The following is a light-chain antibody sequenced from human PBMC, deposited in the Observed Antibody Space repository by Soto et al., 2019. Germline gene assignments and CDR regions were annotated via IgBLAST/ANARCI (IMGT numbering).Light chain of an antibody. CDR1: SSDVGAYNS. Sequence: QSALSQPASVSGSPGQSITISCTGTSSDVGAYNSVSWYQQHPGKAPKLMIYEVTNRPSGVSNRFSGFKSGTTASLTISGLQAEDEADYFCSSFTTTSTLVVFGGRTQLTVL. J-gene: IGLJ2*01. CDR2: EVT. V-gene: IGLV2-14*01. CDR3: SSFTTTSTLVV.